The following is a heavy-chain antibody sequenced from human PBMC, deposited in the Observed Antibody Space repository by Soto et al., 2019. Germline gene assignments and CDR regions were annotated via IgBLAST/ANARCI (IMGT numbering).Heavy chain of an antibody. Sequence: EASVKVSCKASGYTFTSYYVHWVRQAPGQGLEWVGVINPSGGSISYAQKFQGRVTMTRDTSTSTVYMELSSLRSEDTAVYYCAREFEGNYYGMDVWGQGTTVTVSS. D-gene: IGHD3-10*01. J-gene: IGHJ6*02. CDR3: AREFEGNYYGMDV. CDR1: GYTFTSYY. V-gene: IGHV1-46*01. CDR2: INPSGGSI.